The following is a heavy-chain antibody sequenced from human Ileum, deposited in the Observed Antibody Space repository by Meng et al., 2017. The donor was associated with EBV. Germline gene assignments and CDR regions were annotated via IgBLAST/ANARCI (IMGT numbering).Heavy chain of an antibody. V-gene: IGHV3-23*01. CDR3: AKRVHFVPVVD. Sequence: EVQLLESGGGLVQPGGSLRLSCAASGFMFNTHAMSWVRQAPGKGLEWVSLISSGGQTTSYADSVKGRFTVSRDNSKNILYLQMNSLRAEDTAVYFCAKRVHFVPVVDWGHGILVTVSA. CDR2: ISSGGQTT. CDR1: GFMFNTHA. D-gene: IGHD2-2*01. J-gene: IGHJ4*01.